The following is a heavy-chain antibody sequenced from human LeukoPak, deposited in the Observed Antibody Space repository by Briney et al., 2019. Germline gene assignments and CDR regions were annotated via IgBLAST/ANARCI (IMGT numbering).Heavy chain of an antibody. J-gene: IGHJ6*03. CDR1: GFTFSTYG. CDR3: AKDGGYYMDV. V-gene: IGHV3-43D*03. CDR2: ISWDGGST. Sequence: HTGGTLRLSCVASGFTFSTYGMSWVRQAPGKGLEWVSLISWDGGSTYYADSVKGRFTISRDNSKNSLYLQMNSLRAEDTALYYCAKDGGYYMDVWGKGTTVTVSS. D-gene: IGHD3-16*01.